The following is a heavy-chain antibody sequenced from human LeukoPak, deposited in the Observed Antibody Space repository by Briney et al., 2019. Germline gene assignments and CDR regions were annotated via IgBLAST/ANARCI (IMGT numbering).Heavy chain of an antibody. J-gene: IGHJ4*02. Sequence: ASVKVSCKASGYTFTSYGISWVRQAPGQGLEWMGWISAYIGNTNYAQKLKGRVTMTTDTSTSTAYMELRSLRSDDTAVYYCARDGGSYYDILTGYYGYYFDYWGQGTLVTVSS. CDR1: GYTFTSYG. CDR2: ISAYIGNT. CDR3: ARDGGSYYDILTGYYGYYFDY. V-gene: IGHV1-18*01. D-gene: IGHD3-9*01.